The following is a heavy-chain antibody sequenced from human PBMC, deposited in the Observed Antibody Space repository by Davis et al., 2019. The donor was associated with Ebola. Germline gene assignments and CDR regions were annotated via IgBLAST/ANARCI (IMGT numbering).Heavy chain of an antibody. CDR2: INPSAGGT. CDR1: GYTLTSYY. J-gene: IGHJ4*02. V-gene: IGHV1-46*01. Sequence: ASVKVSCKASGYTLTSYYMHWVRQAPGQGLEWMGIINPSAGGTTYAQKFQDRVTMTRDTSTSTVYMDLSSLRSEDTAVYYCARDNPYSSGWSNPPGDYWGQGTLVTVSS. D-gene: IGHD6-19*01. CDR3: ARDNPYSSGWSNPPGDY.